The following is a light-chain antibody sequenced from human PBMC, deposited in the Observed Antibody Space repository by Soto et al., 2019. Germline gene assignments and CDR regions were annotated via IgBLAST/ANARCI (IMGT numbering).Light chain of an antibody. CDR3: QQRSNWPPLT. CDR2: DAS. CDR1: QSVSSY. J-gene: IGKJ4*01. V-gene: IGKV3-11*01. Sequence: EIVLTQSPATLSLSPGERATLSCRASQSVSSYLAWYQQKPGQAPRLLIYDASNRATGIPARFSGSGSGTDLNLTISSLEPEDFAVYYCQQRSNWPPLTFGGGTKVEMK.